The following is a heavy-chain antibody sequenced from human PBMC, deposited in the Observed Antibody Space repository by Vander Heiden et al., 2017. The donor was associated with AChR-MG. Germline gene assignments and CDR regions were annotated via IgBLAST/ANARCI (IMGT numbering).Heavy chain of an antibody. Sequence: QVQLQQWGAGLLKPSETLSPTCAVYGGSFSGYYWSWIRQPPGKGLEWIEEINHSGSTNYNPSLKSRVTISVDTSKNQFSLKLSSVTAADTAVYYCARGRPGYCSSTSCPRLLRGGRWFDPWGQGTLVTVSS. D-gene: IGHD2-2*01. V-gene: IGHV4-34*01. CDR2: INHSGST. CDR3: ARGRPGYCSSTSCPRLLRGGRWFDP. CDR1: GGSFSGYY. J-gene: IGHJ5*02.